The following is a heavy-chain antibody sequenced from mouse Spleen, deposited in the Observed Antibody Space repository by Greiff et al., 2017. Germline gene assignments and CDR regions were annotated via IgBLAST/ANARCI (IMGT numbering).Heavy chain of an antibody. CDR1: GFNIKNTY. J-gene: IGHJ4*01. CDR2: IDPANGNT. Sequence: EVKLVESVAELVRPGASVKLSCTASGFNIKNTYMHWVKQRPEQGLEWIGRIDPANGNTKYAPKFQGKATITADTSSNTAYLQLSSLTSEDTAIYYCASSAYYRYDRRTMDYWGQGTSVTVSS. V-gene: IGHV14-3*01. D-gene: IGHD2-14*01. CDR3: ASSAYYRYDRRTMDY.